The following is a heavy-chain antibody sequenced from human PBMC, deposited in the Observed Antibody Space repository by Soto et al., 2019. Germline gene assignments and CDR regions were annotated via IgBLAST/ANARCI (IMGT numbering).Heavy chain of an antibody. V-gene: IGHV1-2*04. CDR1: GYTFTGYY. D-gene: IGHD4-4*01. CDR2: INPNSGGT. CDR3: ARSGAYSNYLYYYYYGMDV. Sequence: ASVKVSCKASGYTFTGYYMHWVRQAPGQGLEWMGWINPNSGGTNYAQKFQGWVTMTRDTSISTAYMELSRLRSDDTAVYYCARSGAYSNYLYYYYYGMDVWGQGTTVTVSS. J-gene: IGHJ6*02.